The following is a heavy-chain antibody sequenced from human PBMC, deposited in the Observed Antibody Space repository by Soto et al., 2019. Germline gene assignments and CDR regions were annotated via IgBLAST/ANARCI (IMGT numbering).Heavy chain of an antibody. J-gene: IGHJ4*02. CDR1: GFTFSSYE. CDR2: ISSSGSTK. V-gene: IGHV3-48*03. Sequence: PGGSLRLSCAASGFTFSSYEMIWVRQAPGKGLEWVSYISSSGSTKYYADSVKGRFTISRDNTKNSLYLQMNSLRAEDTAIYYCAREGSYYFDYWGQGTLVTVSS. CDR3: AREGSYYFDY.